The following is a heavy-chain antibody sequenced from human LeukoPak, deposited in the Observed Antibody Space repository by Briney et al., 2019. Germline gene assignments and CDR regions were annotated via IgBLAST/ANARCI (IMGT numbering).Heavy chain of an antibody. V-gene: IGHV1-69*13. J-gene: IGHJ6*02. CDR1: GGTFSSYS. D-gene: IGHD2-15*01. Sequence: ASVKVSCKASGGTFSSYSISWVRQAPGQGLEWMGGIIPIFGTANYAQKFQGRVTITADESTSTAYMELSSLRSEDTAVYYCAREYGSGGSCYSLNYYYYGMDVWGQGTTVTVSS. CDR2: IIPIFGTA. CDR3: AREYGSGGSCYSLNYYYYGMDV.